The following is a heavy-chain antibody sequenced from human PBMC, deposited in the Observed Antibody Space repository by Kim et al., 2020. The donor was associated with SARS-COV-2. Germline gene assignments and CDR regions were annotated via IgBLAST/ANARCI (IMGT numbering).Heavy chain of an antibody. Sequence: SETLSLTCAVYGGSFSGYYWSWIRQPPGKGLEWIGEINHSGSTNYNPSLKSRVTISVDTSKNQFSLKLSSVTAADTAAYYCARGVAVVPAAMHLYYYYGMDVWGQGTTVTVSS. CDR2: INHSGST. CDR3: ARGVAVVPAAMHLYYYYGMDV. CDR1: GGSFSGYY. V-gene: IGHV4-34*01. J-gene: IGHJ6*02. D-gene: IGHD2-2*01.